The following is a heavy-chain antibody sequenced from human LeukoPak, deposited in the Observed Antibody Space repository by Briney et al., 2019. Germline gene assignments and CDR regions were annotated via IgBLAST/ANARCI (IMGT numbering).Heavy chain of an antibody. CDR2: IYYTWIT. CDR3: ARELCSTTTCYFDY. J-gene: IGHJ4*02. Sequence: SETLSLTCSVSGGSISSYYWSWIRQPPGKGLEWMGYIYYTWITNYNPSLKSRITISVDTSKNQFSLKLNSVTAADTAVYYCARELCSTTTCYFDYWGQGTLVTVSS. D-gene: IGHD2-2*01. V-gene: IGHV4-59*01. CDR1: GGSISSYY.